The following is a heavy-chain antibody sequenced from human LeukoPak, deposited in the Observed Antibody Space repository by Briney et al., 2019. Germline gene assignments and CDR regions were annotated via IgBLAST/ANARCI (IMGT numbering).Heavy chain of an antibody. V-gene: IGHV4-34*01. CDR1: GGSFSGYY. D-gene: IGHD6-13*01. J-gene: IGHJ5*02. Sequence: SKTLSLTCAVYGGSFSGYYWSWIRQPPGKGLEWIGEINHSGSTNYNPSLKSRVTISVDTSKNQFSLKLSSVTAADTAVYYCARLPSRYSSSWYGPNWFDPWGQGTLVTVSS. CDR2: INHSGST. CDR3: ARLPSRYSSSWYGPNWFDP.